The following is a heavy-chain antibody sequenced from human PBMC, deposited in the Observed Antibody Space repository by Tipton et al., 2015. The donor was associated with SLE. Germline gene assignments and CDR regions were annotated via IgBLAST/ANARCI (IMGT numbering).Heavy chain of an antibody. Sequence: TLSLTCTVSGGSISSHYWSWIRQPPGKGLEWIGFIYYSGSTNYNPSLKSRVTISVDTSKNQFSLKLSSVTAADTAVYYCARDALDDRDYWGQGTLVTVSS. V-gene: IGHV4-59*11. J-gene: IGHJ4*02. CDR2: IYYSGST. CDR1: GGSISSHY. D-gene: IGHD1-1*01. CDR3: ARDALDDRDY.